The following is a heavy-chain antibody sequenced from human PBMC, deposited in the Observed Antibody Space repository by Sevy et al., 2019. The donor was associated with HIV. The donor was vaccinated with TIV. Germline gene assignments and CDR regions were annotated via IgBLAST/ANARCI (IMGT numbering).Heavy chain of an antibody. V-gene: IGHV3-23*01. J-gene: IGHJ3*02. Sequence: GGSLRLSCAASGFTFSTYAMSWVRQAPGKGLEWVSVISGSGGDTYYADSVKGRFTISRDNSKNTLYLQMNSLRAEDTAVYYCARDLSSSWYGPSDAFDIWGQGTMVTVSS. CDR1: GFTFSTYA. CDR2: ISGSGGDT. D-gene: IGHD6-13*01. CDR3: ARDLSSSWYGPSDAFDI.